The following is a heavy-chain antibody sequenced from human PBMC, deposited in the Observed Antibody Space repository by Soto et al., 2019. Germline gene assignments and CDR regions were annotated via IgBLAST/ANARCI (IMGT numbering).Heavy chain of an antibody. CDR1: GYSFISYW. CDR2: IYAGDSDT. Sequence: ESLKISCQGSGYSFISYWIGWVRQMPGKGLEWMGIIYAGDSDTRYSPSFQGQVTISADKSITTAYLQWSSLKASDTAMYYCARHRVAGGIDGFDIWGQGTMVTVSS. CDR3: ARHRVAGGIDGFDI. D-gene: IGHD6-19*01. V-gene: IGHV5-51*01. J-gene: IGHJ3*02.